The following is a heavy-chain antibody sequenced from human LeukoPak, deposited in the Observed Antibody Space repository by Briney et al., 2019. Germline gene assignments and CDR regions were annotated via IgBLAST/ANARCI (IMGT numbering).Heavy chain of an antibody. Sequence: ASVKASCKASGYTFTSYDINWVRQATGQGLEWMGWMNPNSGNTGYAQKFQGRVTMTRNTSISTAYMELSSLRSEDTAVYYCARALQLLDAFDIWGQGTMVTVSS. CDR1: GYTFTSYD. D-gene: IGHD2-2*01. V-gene: IGHV1-8*01. J-gene: IGHJ3*02. CDR3: ARALQLLDAFDI. CDR2: MNPNSGNT.